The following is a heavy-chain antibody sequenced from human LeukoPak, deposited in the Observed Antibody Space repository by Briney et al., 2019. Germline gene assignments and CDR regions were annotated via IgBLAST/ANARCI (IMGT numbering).Heavy chain of an antibody. V-gene: IGHV4-59*08. CDR2: IYYSGST. Sequence: SETLSLTCTVSGGSISSYYWSWTRQPPGKGLEWIGYIYYSGSTNYNPSLKSRVTISVDTSKNQFSLKLSSVTTADTAVYYCARHLYPRRGFRHYYYYGMDVWGQGTTVTVSS. D-gene: IGHD2-8*01. CDR1: GGSISSYY. CDR3: ARHLYPRRGFRHYYYYGMDV. J-gene: IGHJ6*02.